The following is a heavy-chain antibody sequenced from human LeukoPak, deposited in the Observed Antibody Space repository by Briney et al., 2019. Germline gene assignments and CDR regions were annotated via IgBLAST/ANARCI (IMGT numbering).Heavy chain of an antibody. Sequence: PSETLSLTCTVSGGSISSGSYYWSWIRQPAGKGLEWIGRIYTSGSTNYNPSLKSRVTIPVDTSKNQFSLKLSSVTAADTAMYYCARGESGTSTLFSYYYYMDVWGKGTTVTVSS. CDR3: ARGESGTSTLFSYYYYMDV. D-gene: IGHD1-1*01. V-gene: IGHV4-61*02. CDR2: IYTSGST. J-gene: IGHJ6*03. CDR1: GGSISSGSYY.